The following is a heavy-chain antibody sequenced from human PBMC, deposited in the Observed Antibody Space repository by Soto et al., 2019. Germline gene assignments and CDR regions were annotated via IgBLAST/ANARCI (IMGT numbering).Heavy chain of an antibody. CDR1: GFTFSSYS. V-gene: IGHV3-48*02. J-gene: IGHJ6*02. CDR2: ISSSSSTI. D-gene: IGHD3-9*01. Sequence: PGGSLRLSCAASGFTFSSYSMNWVRQAPGKGLEWVSYISSSSSTIYYADSVKGRFTISRDNAKNSLYLQMNSLRDEDTAVYYCARDSARYDILTGSYYYGMEVWGQGTTVTVSS. CDR3: ARDSARYDILTGSYYYGMEV.